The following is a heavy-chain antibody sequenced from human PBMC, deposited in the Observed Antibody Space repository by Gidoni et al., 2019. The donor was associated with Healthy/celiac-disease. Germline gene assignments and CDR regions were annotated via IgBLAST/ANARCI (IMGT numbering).Heavy chain of an antibody. J-gene: IGHJ4*02. CDR1: GLTFSSYS. Sequence: EVQLVESGGGLVKPGGSLSLSCAAPGLTFSSYSMNWVRQSPGKGLEGFSSISSSSSYIYYADSVKGRFTISRDNAKNSLYLQMNSLRAEDTAVYYCARAGNDWDYWGQGTLVTVSS. D-gene: IGHD1-1*01. V-gene: IGHV3-21*01. CDR3: ARAGNDWDY. CDR2: ISSSSSYI.